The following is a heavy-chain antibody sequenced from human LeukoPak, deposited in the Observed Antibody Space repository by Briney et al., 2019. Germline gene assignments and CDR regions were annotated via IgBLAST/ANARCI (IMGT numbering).Heavy chain of an antibody. V-gene: IGHV3-23*01. J-gene: IGHJ4*02. CDR1: GFTFSSYA. CDR3: ARGVDSGYDIYFDY. Sequence: GGSLRLSCAASGFTFSSYAMSWVRQAPGKGLEWVSAISGSGGSTYYADSVKGRFTISRDNAKNSLYLQMNSLRAEDTAVYYCARGVDSGYDIYFDYWGQGTLVTVSS. CDR2: ISGSGGST. D-gene: IGHD5-12*01.